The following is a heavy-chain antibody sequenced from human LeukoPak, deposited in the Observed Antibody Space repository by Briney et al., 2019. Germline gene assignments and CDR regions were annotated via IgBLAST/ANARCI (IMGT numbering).Heavy chain of an antibody. CDR3: ARVRGQYSSGWYSY. Sequence: GGSLRLSCVASGFTFSSYAMHWVRQAPGKGLEWVAVISYDGSNKYYADSVKGRFTISRDNSKNTLFLQMNSLKAEDTAVYFCARVRGQYSSGWYSYWGQGTLVTVSS. CDR2: ISYDGSNK. V-gene: IGHV3-30-3*01. J-gene: IGHJ4*02. CDR1: GFTFSSYA. D-gene: IGHD6-19*01.